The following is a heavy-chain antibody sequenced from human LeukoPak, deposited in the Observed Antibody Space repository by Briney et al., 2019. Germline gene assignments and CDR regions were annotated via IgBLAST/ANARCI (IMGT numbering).Heavy chain of an antibody. V-gene: IGHV4-61*02. CDR3: ARRVLNYMDV. J-gene: IGHJ6*03. Sequence: SQTLSLTCTVSGGSISSGSYYWSWIRQPAGKGLEWIGRIYTSGSTNYNPSLKSRVTISVDTSKNQFSLKLSSVTAADTAVYYCARRVLNYMDVWGKGTTVTVSS. CDR2: IYTSGST. CDR1: GGSISSGSYY.